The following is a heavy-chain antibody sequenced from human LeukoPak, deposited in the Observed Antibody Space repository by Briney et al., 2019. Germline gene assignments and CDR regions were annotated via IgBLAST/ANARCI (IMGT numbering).Heavy chain of an antibody. J-gene: IGHJ4*02. V-gene: IGHV1-3*01. CDR3: ARVVTTVDY. D-gene: IGHD4-17*01. Sequence: ASVKVSCKASGYTFTSYAMHWVRQAPGQRLEWMGWINAGNGNTKYSQKFQGRVTMTRDTSISTAYMELSRLRSDDTAVYYCARVVTTVDYWGQGTLVTVSS. CDR2: INAGNGNT. CDR1: GYTFTSYA.